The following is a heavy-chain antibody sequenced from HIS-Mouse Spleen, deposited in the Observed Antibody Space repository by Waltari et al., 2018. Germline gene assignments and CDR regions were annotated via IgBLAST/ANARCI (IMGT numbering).Heavy chain of an antibody. D-gene: IGHD6-13*01. CDR1: GGSISSNCYY. CDR2: IYYSGSA. Sequence: QLQLQESGPGLVKPSETLSLTCTVSGGSISSNCYYWRWIRQHPGKVLEWIGSIYYSGSAYYNPSLKSRVTISVDTSKNQFSLKLSSVTAADTAVYYCAREIPYSSSWYDWYFDLWGRGTLVTVSS. J-gene: IGHJ2*01. V-gene: IGHV4-39*07. CDR3: AREIPYSSSWYDWYFDL.